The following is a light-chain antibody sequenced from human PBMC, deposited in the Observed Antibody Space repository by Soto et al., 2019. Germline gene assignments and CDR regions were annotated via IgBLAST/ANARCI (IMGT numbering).Light chain of an antibody. V-gene: IGKV3-15*01. J-gene: IGKJ1*01. CDR1: ETVTGK. CDR2: GAS. CDR3: QQFNNWPRT. Sequence: EIVLTQSPGTLSLSPADRATLSCSASETVTGKYLAWYQQKVGQAPRLLIYGASTRATGIPARFSGSGSGTEFTLTISSLQSEDFAVYYCQQFNNWPRTFGQGTKVDIK.